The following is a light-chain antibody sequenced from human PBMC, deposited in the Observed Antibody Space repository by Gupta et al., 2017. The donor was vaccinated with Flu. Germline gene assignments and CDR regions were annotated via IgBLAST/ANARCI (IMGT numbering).Light chain of an antibody. CDR1: QSVTSGY. Sequence: DIVLTQFPGTLSLSPGERATLSCRASQSVTSGYLAWYQQRPGQAPRLLIYGASSRATGIPDRFSGSGSGTDFTINISRREAEDFAVYYCQHYCSGSFISTFGQGTKVEIK. CDR2: GAS. J-gene: IGKJ2*01. CDR3: QHYCSGSFIST. V-gene: IGKV3-20*01.